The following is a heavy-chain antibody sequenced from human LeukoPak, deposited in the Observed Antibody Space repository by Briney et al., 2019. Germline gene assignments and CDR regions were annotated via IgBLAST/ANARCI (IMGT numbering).Heavy chain of an antibody. CDR3: AKGAGIAAAGTPFDY. V-gene: IGHV3-23*01. CDR2: ISGSGGST. CDR1: GFTFSNYA. J-gene: IGHJ4*02. D-gene: IGHD6-13*01. Sequence: GGSLRLSCAASGFTFSNYAMSWVRQAPGKGLEWVSAISGSGGSTYHADSVKGRFTISRDNSKNPLYLQMNSLRAEDTAVYYCAKGAGIAAAGTPFDYWGQGTLVTVSS.